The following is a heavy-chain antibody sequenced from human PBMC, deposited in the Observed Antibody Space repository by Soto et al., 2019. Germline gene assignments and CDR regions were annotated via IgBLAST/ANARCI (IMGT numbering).Heavy chain of an antibody. D-gene: IGHD4-17*01. CDR2: LNGDGTST. V-gene: IGHV3-74*01. CDR1: GFTFSNYW. CDR3: ARATVTRTLDY. J-gene: IGHJ4*02. Sequence: EVQLVESGGDLVQPGGSLRLSCAASGFTFSNYWIHWVRHAPGKGLVYVSRLNGDGTSTHYADSVKGRFTISRDNAKNTVYLQMYSLRVEDTAVYYCARATVTRTLDYWGQGTLVTVSS.